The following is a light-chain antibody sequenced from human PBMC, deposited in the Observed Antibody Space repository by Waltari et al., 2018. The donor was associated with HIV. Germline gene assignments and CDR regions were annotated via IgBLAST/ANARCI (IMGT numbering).Light chain of an antibody. Sequence: AVTQPASVSGLPGQSTTISCTGDDSDFGLYNSVSWYQQYSGKPPRLILYDVDSRAAGVSDRFSGSMSGNTASLTISGLRAEDEGHYYCASITDDNTIIFGGGTEVTVL. CDR3: ASITDDNTII. V-gene: IGLV2-14*03. J-gene: IGLJ2*01. CDR1: DSDFGLYNS. CDR2: DVD.